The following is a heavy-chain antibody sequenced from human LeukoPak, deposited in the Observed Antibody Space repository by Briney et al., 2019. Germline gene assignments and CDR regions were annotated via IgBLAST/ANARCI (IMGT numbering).Heavy chain of an antibody. Sequence: GGSLRLSCAASGFTFSAFGMSWVRQAPGKGLEWVSTISGSGGSTYYADSVKGRFTISRDNSKNTLYLQMNSLRAEGTAVYYCAKEGLNYYDTEWLWGQGTLVTVSS. D-gene: IGHD3-22*01. V-gene: IGHV3-23*01. J-gene: IGHJ4*02. CDR1: GFTFSAFG. CDR3: AKEGLNYYDTEWL. CDR2: ISGSGGST.